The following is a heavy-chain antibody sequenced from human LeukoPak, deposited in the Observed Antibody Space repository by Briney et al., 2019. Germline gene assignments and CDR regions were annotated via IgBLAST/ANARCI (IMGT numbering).Heavy chain of an antibody. D-gene: IGHD3-10*01. J-gene: IGHJ4*02. V-gene: IGHV1-69*01. CDR3: ARDFSPYGYYFDY. CDR2: IIPIFGTA. CDR1: GGTFSSYA. Sequence: ASVKVSCKASGGTFSSYAISWVRQAPGQGLEWMGGIIPIFGTANYAQKFQGRVTITADESTSTAYMELSSLRSEDTAVYYCARDFSPYGYYFDYWGQGTLVTVSS.